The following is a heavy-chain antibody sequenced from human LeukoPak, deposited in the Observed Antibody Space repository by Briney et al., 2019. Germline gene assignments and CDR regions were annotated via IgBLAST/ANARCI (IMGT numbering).Heavy chain of an antibody. J-gene: IGHJ4*02. V-gene: IGHV3-30-3*01. D-gene: IGHD2-2*01. CDR2: ISYDGSNK. Sequence: GGSLRLSCVASGFTFSSYAMHWVRQAPGEGLEWVAVISYDGSNKFYADSVKGRLTISRDNSDTLYLQMNSLRIEDTAVYYCAREGSSTAEFDYWGQGTLVTVSS. CDR1: GFTFSSYA. CDR3: AREGSSTAEFDY.